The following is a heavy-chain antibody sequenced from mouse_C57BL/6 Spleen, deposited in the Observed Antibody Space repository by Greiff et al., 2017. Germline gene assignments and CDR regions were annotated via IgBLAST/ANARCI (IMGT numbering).Heavy chain of an antibody. CDR1: GYAFSSSW. Sequence: VQLQQSGPELVKPGASVKISCKASGYAFSSSWMNWVKQRPGKGLEWIGRIYPGDGDTNYNGKFKGKATLTADKSSSTAYMQLSSLTSEDSAVYFCARDEGLYAMDYGGQGTSVTVSS. CDR2: IYPGDGDT. V-gene: IGHV1-82*01. CDR3: ARDEGLYAMDY. J-gene: IGHJ4*01.